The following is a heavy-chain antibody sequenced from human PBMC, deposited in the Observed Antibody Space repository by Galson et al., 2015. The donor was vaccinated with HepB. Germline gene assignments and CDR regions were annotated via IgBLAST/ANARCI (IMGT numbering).Heavy chain of an antibody. Sequence: SVKVSCKASGYTFTSFGITWVRQAPGQGLAWVGWISGSTGNTKYGQKFQGRVTLTTETSTNTVYMNLRSPRSDDTAVYYWARQVDVRGDGFGLWGQGTMVTVSA. D-gene: IGHD3-16*01. CDR2: ISGSTGNT. V-gene: IGHV1-18*01. J-gene: IGHJ3*01. CDR1: GYTFTSFG. CDR3: ARQVDVRGDGFGL.